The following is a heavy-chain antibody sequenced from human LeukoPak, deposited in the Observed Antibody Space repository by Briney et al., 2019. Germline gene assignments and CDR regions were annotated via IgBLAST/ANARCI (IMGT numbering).Heavy chain of an antibody. D-gene: IGHD2-2*02. CDR3: ARGQGYCSSTSCYSWFDP. J-gene: IGHJ5*02. V-gene: IGHV1-8*01. Sequence: GASVKVSCKASGYTFTSYDINWVRQATGQGLEWMGWMNPNSGNTGYAQKFQGRVTMTRNTSISTAYMELSSLRSEDTAVYYCARGQGYCSSTSCYSWFDPWGQGTLVTVSS. CDR1: GYTFTSYD. CDR2: MNPNSGNT.